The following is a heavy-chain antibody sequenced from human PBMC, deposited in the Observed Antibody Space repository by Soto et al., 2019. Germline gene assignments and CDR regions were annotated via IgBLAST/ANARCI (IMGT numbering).Heavy chain of an antibody. V-gene: IGHV3-74*01. CDR1: GFTFSSYW. D-gene: IGHD5-18*01. CDR2: INSDGSST. Sequence: GSLRLSCAASGFTFSSYWMHWVRQAPGKGLVWVSRINSDGSSTSYADSVKGRFTISRDNAKNTLYLQMNSLRAEGTAVYYCARERYSYGYHYYYGMDVWGQGTTVTVSS. J-gene: IGHJ6*02. CDR3: ARERYSYGYHYYYGMDV.